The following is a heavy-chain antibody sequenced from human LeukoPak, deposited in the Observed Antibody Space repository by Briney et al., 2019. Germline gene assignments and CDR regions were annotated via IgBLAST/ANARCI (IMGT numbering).Heavy chain of an antibody. J-gene: IGHJ4*02. CDR2: IIPIFGTA. V-gene: IGHV1-69*05. Sequence: SVKVSCKASGGTFSSYAISRVRQAPGQGLEWMGRIIPIFGTANYAQKFQGRVTITTDESTSTAYMELSSLRSEDTAVYYCAGTLAYCGGDCSDFDYWGQGTLVTVSS. D-gene: IGHD2-21*02. CDR1: GGTFSSYA. CDR3: AGTLAYCGGDCSDFDY.